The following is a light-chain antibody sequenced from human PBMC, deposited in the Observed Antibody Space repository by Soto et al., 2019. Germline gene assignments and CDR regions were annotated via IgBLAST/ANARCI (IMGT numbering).Light chain of an antibody. CDR2: EAI. V-gene: IGLV2-14*01. Sequence: QSVLTQPASVSGSPGQSITISCTGTNSDLPNYNSVSWYQQHPGKAPKLILFEAINRPSGISNRLSGPKSDTTASLATSGVPTDNQGEYYCGAYTGNNAWLFGGGTKLTV. CDR1: NSDLPNYNS. CDR3: GAYTGNNAWL. J-gene: IGLJ2*01.